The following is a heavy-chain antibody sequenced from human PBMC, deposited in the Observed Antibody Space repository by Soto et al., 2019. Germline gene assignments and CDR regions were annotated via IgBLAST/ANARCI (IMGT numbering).Heavy chain of an antibody. Sequence: GSLRLSCATSGFTFSSYGMHWVRQAPGKGLEWVAVISYDGSNKYYADSVKGRFTISRDNSKNTLYLQMNSLRAEDTAVYYCATNYGSGSYGVFDIWGKGTMVTVSS. CDR2: ISYDGSNK. V-gene: IGHV3-30*03. CDR3: ATNYGSGSYGVFDI. D-gene: IGHD3-10*01. J-gene: IGHJ3*02. CDR1: GFTFSSYG.